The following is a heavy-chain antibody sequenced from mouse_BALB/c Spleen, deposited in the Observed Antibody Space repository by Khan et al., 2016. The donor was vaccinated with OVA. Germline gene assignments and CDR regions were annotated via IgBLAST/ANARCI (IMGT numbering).Heavy chain of an antibody. D-gene: IGHD3-3*01. CDR1: GYSITSDYA. J-gene: IGHJ3*01. V-gene: IGHV3-2*02. Sequence: EVQLQELGPGLVKPSQSLSLTCTVTGYSITSDYAWNWIRQFPGNKLEWMGYISYSGSTSYTPSLKSRISITRDTSKNQLFLQLNSVTTEDTATYYCTGGRAYWGQGTLVTVSA. CDR2: ISYSGST. CDR3: TGGRAY.